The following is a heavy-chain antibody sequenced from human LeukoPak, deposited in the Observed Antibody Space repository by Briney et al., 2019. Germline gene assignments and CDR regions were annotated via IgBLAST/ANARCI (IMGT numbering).Heavy chain of an antibody. J-gene: IGHJ5*02. CDR3: ARTSGSYLKWFDP. D-gene: IGHD3-10*01. Sequence: SETLSLTCTVSGRSISSRCYYWGWIRQPPGKGLEWIGSIYYSGSTYYNPSLKSRVTISVDTSKNQFSLKLISVAATDTAVYYCARTSGSYLKWFDPWGQGTLVTVSS. V-gene: IGHV4-39*01. CDR1: GRSISSRCYY. CDR2: IYYSGST.